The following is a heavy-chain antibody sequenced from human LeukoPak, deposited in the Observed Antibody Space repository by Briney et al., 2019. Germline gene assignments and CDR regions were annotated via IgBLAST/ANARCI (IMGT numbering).Heavy chain of an antibody. CDR3: ARRGASSGGLDY. D-gene: IGHD6-19*01. CDR1: GFTFGDYA. V-gene: IGHV3-49*04. CDR2: IRSKAYGGTT. Sequence: GGSLRLSCTASGFTFGDYAMSWVRQAPGKGLEWVGFIRSKAYGGTTEYAASVKGRFTISRDDSKSIAYLQMNSLKTEDTAVYYCARRGASSGGLDYWGQGTLVTVSS. J-gene: IGHJ4*02.